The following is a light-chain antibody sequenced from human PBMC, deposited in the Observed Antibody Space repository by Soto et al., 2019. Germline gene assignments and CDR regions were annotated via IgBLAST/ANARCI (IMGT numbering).Light chain of an antibody. CDR2: AAS. V-gene: IGKV1-39*01. CDR1: QNVASY. Sequence: DIHMTQSPASLSASVGDRVTITCRASQNVASYLNWFQHKPGEAPKSLIYAASKLRSGVPSRFSATGSETDFTLTITDLQPEDFATYYCHQSFSAPLSFGEGTKVDIK. J-gene: IGKJ4*01. CDR3: HQSFSAPLS.